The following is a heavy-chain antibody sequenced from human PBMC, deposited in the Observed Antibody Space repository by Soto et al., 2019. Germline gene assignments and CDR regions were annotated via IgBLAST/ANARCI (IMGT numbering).Heavy chain of an antibody. D-gene: IGHD6-6*01. V-gene: IGHV3-9*01. CDR3: AKDRGRIAARYYYYYMDV. Sequence: SGGGLVQPGRSLRLSCAASGFTFDDYAMHWVRQAPGKGLEWVSGISWNSGSIGYADSVKGRFTISRDNAKNSLYLQMNSLRAEDTALYYCAKDRGRIAARYYYYYMDVWGKGTTVTVSS. CDR2: ISWNSGSI. J-gene: IGHJ6*03. CDR1: GFTFDDYA.